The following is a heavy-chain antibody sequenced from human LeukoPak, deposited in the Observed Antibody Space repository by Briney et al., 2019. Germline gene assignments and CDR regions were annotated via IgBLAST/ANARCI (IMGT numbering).Heavy chain of an antibody. CDR3: ARDHNYAFDN. D-gene: IGHD1-1*01. V-gene: IGHV3-11*06. Sequence: GGSLRLSCTASGFNFDDYTISWVRQAPGKGLEWISYIGISSGNTKYADSVKGRFTISADNARNSLYLQMNSLRVEDTAVYYCARDHNYAFDNWGQGTLVTVSS. CDR1: GFNFDDYT. J-gene: IGHJ4*02. CDR2: IGISSGNT.